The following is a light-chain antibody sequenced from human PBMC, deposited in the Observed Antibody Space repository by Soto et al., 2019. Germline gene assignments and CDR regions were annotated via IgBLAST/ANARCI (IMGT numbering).Light chain of an antibody. CDR2: EVN. V-gene: IGLV2-8*01. Sequence: QSVLTQPPSASASPGQSVTISCTGSSSDIGGFNYVSWYQQHPGKAPKLMISEVNKRPSGVPDRFSGSKSGNTASLTVSGLQADDEADYYCSSYAGSNNYVFGTGTKLTVL. CDR3: SSYAGSNNYV. CDR1: SSDIGGFNY. J-gene: IGLJ1*01.